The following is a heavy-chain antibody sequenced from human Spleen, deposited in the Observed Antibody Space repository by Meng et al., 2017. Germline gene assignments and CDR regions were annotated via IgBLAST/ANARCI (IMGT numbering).Heavy chain of an antibody. CDR3: AKEEVPNDY. CDR1: GFTFSSYN. J-gene: IGHJ4*02. D-gene: IGHD1-1*01. CDR2: INTDASIT. Sequence: LSLTCAASGFTFSSYNMHWVRQTPGEGLVWVSRINTDASITTYADSVKGRFTISRDNSKNTVYLQMNSLRAGDTAVYFCAKEEVPNDYWGQGTLVTVSS. V-gene: IGHV3-74*03.